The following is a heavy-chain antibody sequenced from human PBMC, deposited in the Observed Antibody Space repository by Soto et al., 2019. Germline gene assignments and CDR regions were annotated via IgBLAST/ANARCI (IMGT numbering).Heavy chain of an antibody. D-gene: IGHD2-15*01. CDR1: GGTFSSYA. CDR2: IIPIYGTT. CDR3: ARDLGGRSGGSCRYNWFDP. Sequence: SVKVSCKASGGTFSSYAISWVRRAPGQGLEWMGGIIPIYGTTNYAQKFQDRVTITADESTSTAYMELSSLTSEDTAVYFCARDLGGRSGGSCRYNWFDPWGQGTLVTVSS. V-gene: IGHV1-69*13. J-gene: IGHJ5*02.